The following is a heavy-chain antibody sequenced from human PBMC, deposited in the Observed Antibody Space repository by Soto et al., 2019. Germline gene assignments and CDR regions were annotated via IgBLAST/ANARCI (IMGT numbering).Heavy chain of an antibody. Sequence: SETLSLTCAVYGGSFSGYYWSWIRQPPGKGLEWIGEINQSGSTNYNPSLKSRVTISVDTSKNQFSLKLSSVTAADTAVYYCARGGFFHDSSGYLPFDYWGQGTLVTVSS. D-gene: IGHD3-22*01. CDR1: GGSFSGYY. CDR2: INQSGST. V-gene: IGHV4-34*01. J-gene: IGHJ4*02. CDR3: ARGGFFHDSSGYLPFDY.